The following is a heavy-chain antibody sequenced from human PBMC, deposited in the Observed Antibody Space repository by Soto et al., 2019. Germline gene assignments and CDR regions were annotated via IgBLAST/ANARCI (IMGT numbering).Heavy chain of an antibody. V-gene: IGHV1-46*01. CDR2: INPSDGST. J-gene: IGHJ4*02. Sequence: QVQMVQSGAEVKKPGASVKVSCKASGYTFTSYYMHWVRQAPGQGLEWMGIINPSDGSTTYAQKFQGGVTMTRDTSTSTVYMELSSLRFEDTAVYYCARDGDFWRWDYWGQGSQVTVSS. CDR3: ARDGDFWRWDY. D-gene: IGHD3-3*01. CDR1: GYTFTSYY.